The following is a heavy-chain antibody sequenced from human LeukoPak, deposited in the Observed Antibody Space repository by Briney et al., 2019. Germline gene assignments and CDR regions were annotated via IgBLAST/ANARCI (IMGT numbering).Heavy chain of an antibody. J-gene: IGHJ4*02. D-gene: IGHD1-14*01. Sequence: PGGSLRLSCAASGFTVRNNYMTWVRQAPGKGLEWVSIIYSGDSTSYADSVKGRFTISRDNSKNTLYLQMNSLRAEDTAVYYCAKAEWDYWGQGTLVTVSS. CDR3: AKAEWDY. CDR2: IYSGDST. CDR1: GFTVRNNY. V-gene: IGHV3-53*05.